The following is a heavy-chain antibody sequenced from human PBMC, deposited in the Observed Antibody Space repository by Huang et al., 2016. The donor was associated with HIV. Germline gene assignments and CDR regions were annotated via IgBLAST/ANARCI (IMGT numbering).Heavy chain of an antibody. D-gene: IGHD2-21*02. J-gene: IGHJ4*02. CDR1: GGSLSDYY. V-gene: IGHV4-34*02. Sequence: QVQLQQWGAGLLKPSGVLSLKCAVYGGSLSDYYWTWIRQSPGKGLDWLGEVNHRGLSTYNPTLRSRVTMSVDMSKNQFSLNLTSLTVADTAVYYCARPRMTATSSDSTWSFFDSWGQGTVVIVSS. CDR3: ARPRMTATSSDSTWSFFDS. CDR2: VNHRGLS.